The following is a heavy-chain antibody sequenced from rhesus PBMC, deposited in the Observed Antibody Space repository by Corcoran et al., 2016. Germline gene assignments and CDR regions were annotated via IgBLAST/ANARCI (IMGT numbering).Heavy chain of an antibody. CDR3: TKEDSGWGADY. CDR2: INGGGDTT. CDR1: GFSLRLYW. J-gene: IGHJ4*01. Sequence: EVQLLDSGGGVAKPGGSRGLSCAAAGFSLRLYWMNWVRQTPGKGLEWISIINGGGDTTYYADSVKGRFTISRDNSKNTLSLQMNGLTTEDTAVYYCTKEDSGWGADYWGQGVLVTVSS. V-gene: IGHV3S42*01. D-gene: IGHD6-31*01.